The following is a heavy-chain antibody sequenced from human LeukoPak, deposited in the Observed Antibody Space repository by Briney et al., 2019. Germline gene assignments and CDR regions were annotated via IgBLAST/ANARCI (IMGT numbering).Heavy chain of an antibody. D-gene: IGHD6-13*01. CDR1: GFSFSSYN. CDR2: IKQDGSEK. V-gene: IGHV3-7*04. CDR3: ARERNSWFDY. J-gene: IGHJ4*02. Sequence: GGSLRLSCAASGFSFSSYNMNWVRQAPGKGLEWVANIKQDGSEKYYVDSVKGRFTISRDNAKNSLYLQMNSLRVDDTAVYYCARERNSWFDYWGQGNLVTVSS.